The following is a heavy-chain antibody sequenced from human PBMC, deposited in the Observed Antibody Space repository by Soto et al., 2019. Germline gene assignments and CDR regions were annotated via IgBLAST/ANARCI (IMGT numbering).Heavy chain of an antibody. CDR1: GFTFSNYA. J-gene: IGHJ4*02. V-gene: IGHV3-23*01. CDR2: ISGSGDTT. CDR3: AKVRSGWYFDY. Sequence: GSLRLSCAASGFTFSNYAMKWVRQAAGKGLEWVSGISGSGDTTYHADSVKGRFTISRDNSKNMLYLQMNSLRAEDTAVYYCAKVRSGWYFDYWGQGTPVTVSS. D-gene: IGHD6-19*01.